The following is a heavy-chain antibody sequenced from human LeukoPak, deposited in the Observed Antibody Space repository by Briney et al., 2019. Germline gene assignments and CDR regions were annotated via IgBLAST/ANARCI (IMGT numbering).Heavy chain of an antibody. Sequence: SVKVSFKASVGTFSIYAISWVRQAPGQGREWMGGIIPIFGTANYAQKFQGRVTITADESTSTAYMELSSLRSEDTAVYYCAREVGGTGTTPEDPDYYYYMDVWGKGTTVTVSS. V-gene: IGHV1-69*13. D-gene: IGHD1-7*01. CDR2: IIPIFGTA. J-gene: IGHJ6*03. CDR3: AREVGGTGTTPEDPDYYYYMDV. CDR1: VGTFSIYA.